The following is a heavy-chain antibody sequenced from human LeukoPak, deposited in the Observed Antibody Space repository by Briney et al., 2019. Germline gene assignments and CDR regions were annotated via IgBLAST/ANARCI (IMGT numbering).Heavy chain of an antibody. J-gene: IGHJ4*02. CDR2: INPNSGGT. Sequence: ASVKVSCKASGYTFTGYYMHWVRQAPGQGLEWMGWINPNSGGTNYAQNFQGRVTMTRDTSISTAYMELDRLRFDDTAVYYCARDSGEVPDYWGQGTLVTVSS. D-gene: IGHD3-10*01. CDR3: ARDSGEVPDY. CDR1: GYTFTGYY. V-gene: IGHV1-2*02.